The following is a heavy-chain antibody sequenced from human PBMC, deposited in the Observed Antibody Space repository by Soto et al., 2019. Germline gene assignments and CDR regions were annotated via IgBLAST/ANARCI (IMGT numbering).Heavy chain of an antibody. V-gene: IGHV4-59*08. CDR1: GDSIRSYY. D-gene: IGHD6-25*01. CDR2: FYYSGST. J-gene: IGHJ4*02. CDR3: ARHHPLSADVTIDY. Sequence: PSETLSLTCTVSGDSIRSYYWSWIRQPPGKGLEWIAYFYYSGSTIYNPSLRSRVTISVDTSKNQFSLKVNSVTAADTAVYYCARHHPLSADVTIDYWGLGTLVTVSS.